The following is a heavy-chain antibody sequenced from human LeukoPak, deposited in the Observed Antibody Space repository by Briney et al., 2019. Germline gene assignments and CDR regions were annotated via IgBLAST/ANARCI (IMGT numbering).Heavy chain of an antibody. CDR1: GFTLDDYA. CDR2: ISWNSGNI. D-gene: IGHD2-2*01. J-gene: IGHJ3*02. V-gene: IGHV3-9*03. Sequence: PGGSLRLSCAASGFTLDDYAMHWVRQVPGKGLEWVSGISWNSGNIGYADSVKGRFTISRDNAKNSLYLQMNSLRADDMALYYCSKDTCSSTTCQTNAFDIWGQGTMVTVSS. CDR3: SKDTCSSTTCQTNAFDI.